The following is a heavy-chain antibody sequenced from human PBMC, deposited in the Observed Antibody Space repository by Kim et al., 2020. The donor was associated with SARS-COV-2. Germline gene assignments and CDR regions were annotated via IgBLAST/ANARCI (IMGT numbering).Heavy chain of an antibody. V-gene: IGHV4-34*01. J-gene: IGHJ4*02. D-gene: IGHD6-13*01. CDR1: GGSFSGYY. CDR2: INHSGST. Sequence: SETLSLTCAVYGGSFSGYYWSWIRQPPGKGLEWIGEINHSGSTNYNPSLKSRVTISVDTSKNQFSLKLSSVTAADTAVYYCAREWIAAAGTPLYYFDYWGQGTLVTVSS. CDR3: AREWIAAAGTPLYYFDY.